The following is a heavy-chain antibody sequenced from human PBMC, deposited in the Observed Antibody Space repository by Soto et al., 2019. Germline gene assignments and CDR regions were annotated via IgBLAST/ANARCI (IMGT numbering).Heavy chain of an antibody. Sequence: QIQLVQSGAEVKKPGASVKVSCKASGYTFTTYGITWVRQAPGQGLEWMGWIRAYNNNTNYAQRFQGRVTMTTDPSTSTAHMELTSLISDDTAVYYCAREISSMAPDIFNIWGQGTMVTVSS. J-gene: IGHJ3*02. CDR1: GYTFTTYG. D-gene: IGHD2-15*01. CDR2: IRAYNNNT. V-gene: IGHV1-18*01. CDR3: AREISSMAPDIFNI.